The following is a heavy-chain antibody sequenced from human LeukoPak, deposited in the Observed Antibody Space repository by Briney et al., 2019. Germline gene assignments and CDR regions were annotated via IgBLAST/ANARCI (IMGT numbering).Heavy chain of an antibody. V-gene: IGHV3-7*01. CDR3: ARATIFGVVSALGPLDS. J-gene: IGHJ4*02. D-gene: IGHD3-3*01. CDR1: GFTLSDYW. Sequence: GRSLRLSCAASGFTLSDYWMTWVRQAPGRRQECMANIKEDVSETYYEDSVEGRFTISRDNAKNSLYLQMNSLRAEDTAVYYCARATIFGVVSALGPLDSWGQGTLVTVSS. CDR2: IKEDVSET.